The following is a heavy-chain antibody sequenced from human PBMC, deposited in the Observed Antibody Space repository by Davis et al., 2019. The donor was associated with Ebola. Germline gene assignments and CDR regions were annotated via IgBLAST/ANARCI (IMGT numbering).Heavy chain of an antibody. D-gene: IGHD4-17*01. V-gene: IGHV3-30-3*01. Sequence: GESLKISCAASGFTFSSYAMHWVRQAPGKGLEWVAVISYDGSNKYYADSVKGRFTISRDNSKNTLYLQMNSLRAEDTAVYYCARDKLRESYYYYYGVDVWGQGTTVTVSS. CDR3: ARDKLRESYYYYYGVDV. CDR1: GFTFSSYA. CDR2: ISYDGSNK. J-gene: IGHJ6*02.